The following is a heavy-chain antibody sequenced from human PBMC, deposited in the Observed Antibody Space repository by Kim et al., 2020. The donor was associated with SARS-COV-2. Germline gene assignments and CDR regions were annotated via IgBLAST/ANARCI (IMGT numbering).Heavy chain of an antibody. CDR3: ARDFRSNYEYYDYYSYS. J-gene: IGHJ6*03. CDR1: GFTFSSYG. V-gene: IGHV3-33*01. CDR2: IWNDGSNK. D-gene: IGHD4-4*01. Sequence: GGSLRLSCAASGFTFSSYGMHWVRQAPGKGLEWVAVIWNDGSNKYYAAPVKGRFTISRDNSKNTLYLQMNSLRAEDTAVYYCARDFRSNYEYYDYYSYS.